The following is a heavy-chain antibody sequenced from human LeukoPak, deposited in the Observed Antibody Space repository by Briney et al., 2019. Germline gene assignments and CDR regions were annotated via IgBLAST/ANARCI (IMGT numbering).Heavy chain of an antibody. V-gene: IGHV1-46*01. D-gene: IGHD3-22*01. J-gene: IGHJ4*02. CDR2: INPNGGST. CDR1: GYTFTSYY. CDR3: ARDRNRHYYDSSGYYPY. Sequence: ASVKVSCKASGYTFTSYYMHWVRQAPGQGLECMGVINPNGGSTSYAQKFQGGVTMTRDTSTSTVYMELSSLRSEDTAVYYCARDRNRHYYDSSGYYPYWGQGTLVTVSS.